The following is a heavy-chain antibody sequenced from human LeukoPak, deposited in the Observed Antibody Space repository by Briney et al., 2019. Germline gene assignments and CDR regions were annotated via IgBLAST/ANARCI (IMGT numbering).Heavy chain of an antibody. CDR3: ARSIYDSSGLSFDY. CDR2: IYHSGST. Sequence: PSETLSLTCTVSGGSISSYYWSWIRQPPGKGLEWIGYIYHSGSTYYNPSLKSRVTISVDRSKNQFSLKLSSVTAADTAVYYCARSIYDSSGLSFDYWGQGTLVTVSS. CDR1: GGSISSYY. J-gene: IGHJ4*02. V-gene: IGHV4-59*12. D-gene: IGHD3-22*01.